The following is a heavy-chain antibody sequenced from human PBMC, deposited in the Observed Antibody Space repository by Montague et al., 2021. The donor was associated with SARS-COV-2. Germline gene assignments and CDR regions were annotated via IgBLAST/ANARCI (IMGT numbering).Heavy chain of an antibody. D-gene: IGHD3-9*01. Sequence: QSGSEVKKPGESLRISCKGSRYSFTSYWISWVRQMPGKGLEWMGSIDPSDSYTNYSPSFQGHVTISADKSISTAYLQWSSLKASDTAMYYCARHGGDILTGYYKFWWFDPWGQGTLVTVSS. J-gene: IGHJ5*02. CDR2: IDPSDSYT. V-gene: IGHV5-10-1*01. CDR1: RYSFTSYW. CDR3: ARHGGDILTGYYKFWWFDP.